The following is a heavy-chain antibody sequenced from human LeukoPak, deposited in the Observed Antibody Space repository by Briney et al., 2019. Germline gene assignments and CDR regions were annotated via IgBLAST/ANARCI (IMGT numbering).Heavy chain of an antibody. J-gene: IGHJ4*02. CDR1: GFTFSSYS. D-gene: IGHD2-15*01. V-gene: IGHV3-48*01. CDR2: ISSSSSTI. Sequence: GGSLRLSCAASGFTFSSYSMNWVRQAPGKGLEWVSYISSSSSTIYYADSVKGRFTISRDNAKNSLYLQMNSLRAEDTAVYYCAKDQVRYCSGGSCHYFDYWGQGTLVTVSS. CDR3: AKDQVRYCSGGSCHYFDY.